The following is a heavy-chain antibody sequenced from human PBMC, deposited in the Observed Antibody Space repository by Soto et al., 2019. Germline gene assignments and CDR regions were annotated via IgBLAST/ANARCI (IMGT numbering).Heavy chain of an antibody. D-gene: IGHD3-16*02. CDR2: ISSNGGST. V-gene: IGHV3-64D*08. CDR3: VRVITCGGVIATNEALDI. J-gene: IGHJ3*02. CDR1: GFTFSSYA. Sequence: PGGSLRLSCSASGFTFSSYAMHWVRQAPGKGLEYVSAISSNGGSTYYADSVKGRFTISRDNSKNTLYLQMSSLRAEETAVYYCVRVITCGGVIATNEALDIWGEGTMVT.